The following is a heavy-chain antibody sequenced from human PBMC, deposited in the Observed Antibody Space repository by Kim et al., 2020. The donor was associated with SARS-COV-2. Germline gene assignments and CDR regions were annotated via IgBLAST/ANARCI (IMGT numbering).Heavy chain of an antibody. J-gene: IGHJ6*02. V-gene: IGHV3-30*01. CDR3: ARAGSGSYYYGMDV. D-gene: IGHD1-26*01. Sequence: YADSGKGRFTISRDNSKNTLYLQMNSLRAEDTAVYYCARAGSGSYYYGMDVWGQGTTVTVSS.